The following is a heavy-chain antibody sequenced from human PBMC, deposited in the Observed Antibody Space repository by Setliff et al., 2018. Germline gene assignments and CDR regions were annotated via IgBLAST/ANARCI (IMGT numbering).Heavy chain of an antibody. J-gene: IGHJ6*03. Sequence: SETLSLTCTVSGGSISSRSYYWGWNRQPPGKGLEWIGSIYYSGSTYYKPSLKSRVTISVDTSKNQFSLKLSSVTAADTAVYYCASNALPHYDYSNYEGLYDYYYYMDVWGKGTTVTVSS. D-gene: IGHD4-4*01. CDR1: GGSISSRSYY. CDR2: IYYSGST. V-gene: IGHV4-39*07. CDR3: ASNALPHYDYSNYEGLYDYYYYMDV.